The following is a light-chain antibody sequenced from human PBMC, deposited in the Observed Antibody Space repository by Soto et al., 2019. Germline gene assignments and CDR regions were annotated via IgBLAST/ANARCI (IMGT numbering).Light chain of an antibody. V-gene: IGKV3D-15*01. CDR1: QSVSNN. J-gene: IGKJ4*01. CDR2: GAS. CDR3: QQYNNWPLT. Sequence: ESVLTQSPGTLSLSQGERATLSCRASQSVSNNYLAWYQQKPGQAPRLLIYGASTRATGIPARFSGSGSGTEFTLTISSLQSEDFAVYYCQQYNNWPLTFGGGTKVDI.